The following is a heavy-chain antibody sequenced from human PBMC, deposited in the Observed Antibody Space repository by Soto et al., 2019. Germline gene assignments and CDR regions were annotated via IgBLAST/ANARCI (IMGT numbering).Heavy chain of an antibody. CDR3: ARVAFPGTTDYYYGMDV. D-gene: IGHD1-7*01. CDR2: INAGNGNT. V-gene: IGHV1-3*01. J-gene: IGHJ6*02. CDR1: GYTFTSYA. Sequence: ASVKVSCKASGYTFTSYAMHWVRQAPGQRLEWMGWINAGNGNTKYSQKFQGRVTITRDTSASTAYMELSSLRSEDTAVYYCARVAFPGTTDYYYGMDVWGQGTTVTVSS.